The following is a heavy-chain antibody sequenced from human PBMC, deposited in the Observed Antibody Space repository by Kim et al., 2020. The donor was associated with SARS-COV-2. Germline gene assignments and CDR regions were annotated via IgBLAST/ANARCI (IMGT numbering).Heavy chain of an antibody. V-gene: IGHV3-33*01. CDR2: IWYDGSNK. CDR1: GFTFSSYG. D-gene: IGHD6-13*01. Sequence: GGSLRLSCAASGFTFSSYGMHWVRQAPGKGLEWVAVIWYDGSNKYYADSVKGRFTISRDNSKNTLYLQMNSLRAEDTAVYYCARDPSSWYLHRYYYYYGMDVWGQGTTVTVSS. CDR3: ARDPSSWYLHRYYYYYGMDV. J-gene: IGHJ6*02.